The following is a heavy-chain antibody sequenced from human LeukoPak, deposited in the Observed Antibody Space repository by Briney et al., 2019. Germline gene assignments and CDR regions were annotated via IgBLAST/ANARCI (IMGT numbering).Heavy chain of an antibody. Sequence: GASVKVSCKGSGYTFTNYYIHWVRLAPGQGLEWMALINANSGATKYAQKFQDRVTVTRDTSISTAYMELSSLRSDDTAVYFCTRSSGKIDYWGQGTLVTVSS. J-gene: IGHJ4*02. CDR1: GYTFTNYY. CDR2: INANSGAT. D-gene: IGHD6-19*01. V-gene: IGHV1-2*02. CDR3: TRSSGKIDY.